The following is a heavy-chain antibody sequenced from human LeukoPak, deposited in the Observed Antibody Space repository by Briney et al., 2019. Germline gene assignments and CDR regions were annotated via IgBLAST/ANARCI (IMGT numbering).Heavy chain of an antibody. J-gene: IGHJ4*02. V-gene: IGHV4-38-2*02. Sequence: PSETLSLTCTVSGYSISSGYYWGWIRQPPGKGLEWIGSIYHSGSTYYNPSLKSRVTISVDTSKNQFSLKLSSVTAADTAVYYCVRDGRSLDYWGQGTLVTVSS. CDR1: GYSISSGYY. CDR3: VRDGRSLDY. CDR2: IYHSGST.